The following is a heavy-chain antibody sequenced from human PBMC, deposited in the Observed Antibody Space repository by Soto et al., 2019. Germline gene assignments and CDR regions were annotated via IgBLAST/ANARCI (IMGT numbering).Heavy chain of an antibody. D-gene: IGHD3-3*01. V-gene: IGHV3-48*03. CDR3: ARAPVGSGSKPGY. CDR1: GFTFSSYE. Sequence: GGSLRLSCAASGFTFSSYEMNWVRQAPGKGLEWVSYISSSGSTIYYADSVKGRFTISRDNAKNSLYLQMNSLRAEDTAVYYCARAPVGSGSKPGYWGQGTLVTVSS. J-gene: IGHJ4*02. CDR2: ISSSGSTI.